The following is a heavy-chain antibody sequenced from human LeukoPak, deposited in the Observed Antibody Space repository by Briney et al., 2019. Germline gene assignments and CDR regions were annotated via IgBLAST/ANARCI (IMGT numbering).Heavy chain of an antibody. Sequence: ASVKVSCKASGGTFSGYAISWVRQAPGQGLEWMGRIIPIFGTANYAQKFQGRVTITADKSTSTAYMELSSLRSEDTAVYYCARKVPLGYCSGGSCQGWFDPWGQGTLVTVSS. CDR2: IIPIFGTA. CDR3: ARKVPLGYCSGGSCQGWFDP. D-gene: IGHD2-15*01. V-gene: IGHV1-69*06. J-gene: IGHJ5*02. CDR1: GGTFSGYA.